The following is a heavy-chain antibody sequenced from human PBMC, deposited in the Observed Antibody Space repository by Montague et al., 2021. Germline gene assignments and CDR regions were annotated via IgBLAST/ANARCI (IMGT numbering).Heavy chain of an antibody. Sequence: SETLSPTCSVSGGSVNGYDWSWIRQPPGKGLEWIGYMRSSGSPNXNPSFKSRLAISIDRSRNQFSLELSFVTAADTAIYFCGRDYWGSIDYWGHGILVTVSS. V-gene: IGHV4-59*02. CDR1: GGSVNGYD. J-gene: IGHJ4*01. CDR2: MRSSGSP. D-gene: IGHD7-27*01. CDR3: GRDYWGSIDY.